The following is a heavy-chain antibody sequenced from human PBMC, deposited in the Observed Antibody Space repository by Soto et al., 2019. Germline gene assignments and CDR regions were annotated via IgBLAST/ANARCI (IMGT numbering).Heavy chain of an antibody. V-gene: IGHV3-64*01. CDR2: ISRNGGST. CDR1: GFTFSSYA. Sequence: EVQLVESGGGLVQPGGSLRLSCAASGFTFSSYAMHWVRQAPGKGLEYLSTISRNGGSTYYANSVKGRFTISSDNSKNTLYLQMGSLRAEDMAVYYCAREGGSYYFDYWGQGTLVTVSS. J-gene: IGHJ4*02. CDR3: AREGGSYYFDY. D-gene: IGHD1-26*01.